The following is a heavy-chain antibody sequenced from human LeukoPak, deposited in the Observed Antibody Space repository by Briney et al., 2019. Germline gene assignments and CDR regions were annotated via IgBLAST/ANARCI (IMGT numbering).Heavy chain of an antibody. CDR1: GSSFTTYW. V-gene: IGHV5-51*01. J-gene: IGHJ4*02. Sequence: KPGESLKISCKGSGSSFTTYWIGWVRQIPGRGLEWMGIIYPGDSHTMYSPSFRGQVTMSADKSISTAYLQWSSLKASDTAMYYCARLLGSSSSSWASFDYWGQGTLVTVSS. CDR3: ARLLGSSSSSWASFDY. CDR2: IYPGDSHT. D-gene: IGHD6-13*01.